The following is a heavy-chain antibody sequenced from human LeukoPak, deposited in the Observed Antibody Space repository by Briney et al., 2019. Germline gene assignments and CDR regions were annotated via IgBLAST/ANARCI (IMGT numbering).Heavy chain of an antibody. Sequence: ASVKVSCKASGGTFSSYAISWVRQAPGQGLEWMGGIIPIFGTANYAQKFQGRVTITADESTSTAYMELSSLRSEDTAVYYCARLRGGAAAGYYYYYYMDVWGKGTTVTISS. D-gene: IGHD6-13*01. CDR3: ARLRGGAAAGYYYYYYMDV. CDR2: IIPIFGTA. V-gene: IGHV1-69*13. CDR1: GGTFSSYA. J-gene: IGHJ6*03.